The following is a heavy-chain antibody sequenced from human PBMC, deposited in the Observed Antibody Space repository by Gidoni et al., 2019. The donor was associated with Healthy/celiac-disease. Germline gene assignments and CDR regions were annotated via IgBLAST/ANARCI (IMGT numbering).Heavy chain of an antibody. V-gene: IGHV3-23*01. CDR2: ISGSGGST. J-gene: IGHJ3*02. D-gene: IGHD3-22*01. Sequence: EVQLLESGGGLVQPGGSLRLSCAASGFTFSSYAMSWVRQAPGKGLEWVSAISGSGGSTYYADSVKGRFTISRDNSKNTLYLQMNSLRAEDTAVYYCAKDLGYYDSRGDAFDIWGQGTMVTVSS. CDR1: GFTFSSYA. CDR3: AKDLGYYDSRGDAFDI.